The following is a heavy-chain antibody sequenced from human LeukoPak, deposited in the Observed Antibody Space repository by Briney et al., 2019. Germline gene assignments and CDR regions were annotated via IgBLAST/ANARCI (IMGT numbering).Heavy chain of an antibody. CDR1: GGSISSNFYY. CDR2: LYYSGTT. D-gene: IGHD3-3*01. Sequence: PSETLTLTCTVSGGSISSNFYYWGRHAQPQGRGLDWYVSLYYSGTTYFTPSLKSRFTISRDTAKSQFSLKLNSVTAADTAVYYCARHSKVLKSGYYFDSWGQGALVTVSS. V-gene: IGHV4-39*01. J-gene: IGHJ4*02. CDR3: ARHSKVLKSGYYFDS.